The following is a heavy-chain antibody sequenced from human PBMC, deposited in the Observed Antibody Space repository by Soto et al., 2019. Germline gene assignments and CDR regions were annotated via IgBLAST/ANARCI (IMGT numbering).Heavy chain of an antibody. J-gene: IGHJ4*02. CDR1: GGSISSYY. Sequence: SETLSLTCTVSGGSISSYYWSWIRQPPGKGLEWIGYIYYSGSTNYNPSLKSRVTISVDTSKNQFSLKLSSVTAADTAVYYCARMGYCSGGSCYGESPFDYWGQGTLVTVS. CDR2: IYYSGST. D-gene: IGHD2-15*01. V-gene: IGHV4-59*08. CDR3: ARMGYCSGGSCYGESPFDY.